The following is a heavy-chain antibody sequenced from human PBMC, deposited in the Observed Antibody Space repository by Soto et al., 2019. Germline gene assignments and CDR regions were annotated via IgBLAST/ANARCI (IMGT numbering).Heavy chain of an antibody. CDR3: ARGYDTALAPIF. CDR2: INHLTTT. J-gene: IGHJ4*02. CDR1: GGSFSSYH. V-gene: IGHV4-34*01. D-gene: IGHD5-18*01. Sequence: SETLSLTCAVYGGSFSSYHWSSIRQTPGKGLEWIGEINHLTTTNYNPSLKSRVIISLDTPKNQFSLKLSSVTAADTAVYYCARGYDTALAPIFWGQGILVTVSS.